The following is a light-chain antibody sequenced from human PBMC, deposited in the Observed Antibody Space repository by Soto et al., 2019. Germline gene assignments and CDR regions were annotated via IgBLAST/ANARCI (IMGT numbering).Light chain of an antibody. Sequence: VMTQFPDTLSVSPGEKATLSCRASQTISNNLAWYQQKPGQAPRLLIYFASIRATGVPARFSGSGSGTEFTLTISSLQSEDFAVYYCQHYNEWPLTFGGGIRVETK. CDR3: QHYNEWPLT. CDR1: QTISNN. CDR2: FAS. J-gene: IGKJ4*01. V-gene: IGKV3-15*01.